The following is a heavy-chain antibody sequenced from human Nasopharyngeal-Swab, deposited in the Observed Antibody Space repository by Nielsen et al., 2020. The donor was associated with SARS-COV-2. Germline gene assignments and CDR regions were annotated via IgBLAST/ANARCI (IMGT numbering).Heavy chain of an antibody. J-gene: IGHJ4*02. CDR2: MNPNSGNT. CDR1: GYTFTSYD. D-gene: IGHD2-15*01. Sequence: ASVKVSCKASGYTFTSYDINWVRQATGQGLEWMGWMNPNSGNTGYAQKFQGRVTMTRNTSISTAYMELSSLRSEDTAVYYCARGGSSSYYFDYWGQETLVTVSS. CDR3: ARGGSSSYYFDY. V-gene: IGHV1-8*01.